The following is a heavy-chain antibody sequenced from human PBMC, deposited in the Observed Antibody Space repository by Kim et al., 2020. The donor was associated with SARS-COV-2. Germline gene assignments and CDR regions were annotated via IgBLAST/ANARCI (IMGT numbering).Heavy chain of an antibody. V-gene: IGHV3-33*01. CDR1: GFTFGSYG. CDR2: IWYDGSKE. J-gene: IGHJ4*02. D-gene: IGHD1-20*01. CDR3: ARADGITGISNFDY. Sequence: GGSLRLSCAASGFTFGSYGMHWVRQAPGEGLEWVAVIWYDGSKEYYVESVKGRFTISRDNSKNTLYLQMNSLRAEDTAVYHCARADGITGISNFDYWGRGTLVTVSS.